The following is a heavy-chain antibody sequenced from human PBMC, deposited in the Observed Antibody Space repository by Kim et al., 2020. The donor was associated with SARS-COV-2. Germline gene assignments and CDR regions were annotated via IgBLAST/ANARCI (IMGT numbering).Heavy chain of an antibody. CDR3: ARLRGYSYGCHDY. CDR2: IYHSGSA. Sequence: SETLSLTCTVSGGSITINNYYWGWIRQPPGKGLECIASIYHSGSAYYNPSLKSRGTIFLDMSKNQFSLKLSSVTAADTAVYYCARLRGYSYGCHDYWGQGTLVTVSS. J-gene: IGHJ4*02. CDR1: GGSITINNYY. D-gene: IGHD5-18*01. V-gene: IGHV4-39*01.